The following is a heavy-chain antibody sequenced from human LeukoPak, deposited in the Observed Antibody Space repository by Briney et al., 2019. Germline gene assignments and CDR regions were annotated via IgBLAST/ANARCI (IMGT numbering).Heavy chain of an antibody. Sequence: QSGGSLRLSCAASGFTFSDYSMHWVRQAPGKGLEWLAAISYDGNNKYYPDSVKGRFTISRDNSKNTLYLQINSLRAEDTAVYYCARDTQESPDLLSHWGQGTLVTVSS. D-gene: IGHD2-15*01. CDR2: ISYDGNNK. V-gene: IGHV3-30-3*01. J-gene: IGHJ4*02. CDR1: GFTFSDYS. CDR3: ARDTQESPDLLSH.